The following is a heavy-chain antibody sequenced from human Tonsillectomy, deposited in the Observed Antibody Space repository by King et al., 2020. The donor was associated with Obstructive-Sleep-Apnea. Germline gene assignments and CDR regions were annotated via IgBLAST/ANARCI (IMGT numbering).Heavy chain of an antibody. D-gene: IGHD3-22*01. Sequence: VQLVESGGGLVQPGRSLRLSCTVSGFSFGDYAMNCFRQAPGKGLEWVGFIRSKAYGGTTEYAASVKGRFTISRDDSKSIAYLQVNSLKTEDTAVYYCTRGDYYDSSGYWGMENAFDIWGQGTMVTVSS. V-gene: IGHV3-49*03. J-gene: IGHJ3*02. CDR3: TRGDYYDSSGYWGMENAFDI. CDR2: IRSKAYGGTT. CDR1: GFSFGDYA.